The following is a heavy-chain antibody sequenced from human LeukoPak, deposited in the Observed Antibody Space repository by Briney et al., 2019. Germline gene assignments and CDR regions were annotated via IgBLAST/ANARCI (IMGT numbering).Heavy chain of an antibody. D-gene: IGHD3-16*02. V-gene: IGHV1-69*13. J-gene: IGHJ5*02. CDR1: GGTFSSSAISSYA. CDR2: IIPIFGTS. CDR3: ARDPRGYIGSAFDP. Sequence: GASVKVSCKASGGTFSSSAISSYAISWVRQAPGQRLEWMGGIIPIFGTSNYAQKFQGRVTITADESTSTAYMELSSLRSEDTAVYYCARDPRGYIGSAFDPWGQGTLVTVSS.